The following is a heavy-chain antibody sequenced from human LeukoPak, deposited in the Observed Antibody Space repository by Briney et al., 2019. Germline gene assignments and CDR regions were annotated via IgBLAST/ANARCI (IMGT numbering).Heavy chain of an antibody. D-gene: IGHD6-19*01. J-gene: IGHJ4*02. CDR3: ARVAVAGYYFDY. Sequence: KPSETLSLTCAVYGGSFSGYYRSWIRQPPGKGLEWIGEINHSGSTNYNPSLKSRVTISVDTSKNQFSLKLSSVTAADTAVYYCARVAVAGYYFDYWGQGTLVTVSS. CDR1: GGSFSGYY. V-gene: IGHV4-34*01. CDR2: INHSGST.